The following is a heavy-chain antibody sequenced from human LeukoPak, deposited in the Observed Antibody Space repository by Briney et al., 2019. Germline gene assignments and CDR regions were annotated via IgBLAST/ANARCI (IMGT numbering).Heavy chain of an antibody. CDR2: ISGSGGST. CDR3: AKSIYDFWSGYVGSAGPECAFDI. Sequence: HGGSLRLSCAASGFTFSSYAMSWVRQAPGKWLEWVSAISGSGGSTYYADSVKGRFTISRDNSKNTLYLQMNSLRAEDTAVYYCAKSIYDFWSGYVGSAGPECAFDIWGQGTMVTVSS. V-gene: IGHV3-23*01. D-gene: IGHD3-3*01. J-gene: IGHJ3*02. CDR1: GFTFSSYA.